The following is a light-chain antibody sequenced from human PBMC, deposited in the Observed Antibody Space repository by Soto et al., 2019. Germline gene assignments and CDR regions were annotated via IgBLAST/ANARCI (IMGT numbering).Light chain of an antibody. CDR1: STDVGGYDY. J-gene: IGLJ1*01. CDR3: TSYAGGNNV. CDR2: EVN. Sequence: QSALTQPPSASGSPGQSVTISCTGTSTDVGGYDYVSWYQQHPGKVPKLMIYEVNKRPSGVPDRFSGSKSGNTASLTVSGLQLEDEADYYCTSYAGGNNVFGTGTKVTVL. V-gene: IGLV2-8*01.